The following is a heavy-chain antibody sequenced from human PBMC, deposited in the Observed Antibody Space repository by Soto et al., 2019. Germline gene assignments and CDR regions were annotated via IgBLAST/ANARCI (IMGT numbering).Heavy chain of an antibody. CDR3: AKALAVAGYYYYYGMDV. Sequence: PGGSLRLSCAASGFTFSSYAMSWVRQAPGKGLEWVSAISGSGGSTYYADSVKGRFTISRDNSKNTLYLQMNSLRAEDTAVYYCAKALAVAGYYYYYGMDVWGQGTTVTVSS. CDR1: GFTFSSYA. CDR2: ISGSGGST. D-gene: IGHD6-19*01. V-gene: IGHV3-23*01. J-gene: IGHJ6*02.